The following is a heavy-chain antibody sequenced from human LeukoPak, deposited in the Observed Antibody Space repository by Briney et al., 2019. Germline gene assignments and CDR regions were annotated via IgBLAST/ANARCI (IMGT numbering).Heavy chain of an antibody. V-gene: IGHV1-2*02. CDR2: INPNGSAT. J-gene: IGHJ6*02. Sequence: GSVKFSCKASGYTFTDYYLHWVRQAPGQGLEWMGWINPNGSATNFARKFQGRVTLTRDTSITTAYMELTGLRYDGTAVYFCARVLYTRPFHYGMDVWGQGTTVTISS. CDR1: GYTFTDYY. CDR3: ARVLYTRPFHYGMDV. D-gene: IGHD1-14*01.